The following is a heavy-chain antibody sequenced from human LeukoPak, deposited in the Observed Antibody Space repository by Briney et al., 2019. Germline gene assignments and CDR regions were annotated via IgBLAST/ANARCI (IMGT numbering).Heavy chain of an antibody. D-gene: IGHD1-26*01. Sequence: ASVKVSCKASGGTFSSYAISWVRQAPGQGLEWMGIINPSGGSTSYAQKFQGRVTMTRDTSTSTVYMELSSLRSEDTAVYYCARDRATTEVRGFDPWGQGTLVTVSS. CDR1: GGTFSSYA. CDR3: ARDRATTEVRGFDP. V-gene: IGHV1-46*01. J-gene: IGHJ5*02. CDR2: INPSGGST.